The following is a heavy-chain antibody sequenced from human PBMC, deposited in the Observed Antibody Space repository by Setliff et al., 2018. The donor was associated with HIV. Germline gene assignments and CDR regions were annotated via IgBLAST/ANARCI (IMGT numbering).Heavy chain of an antibody. J-gene: IGHJ6*02. D-gene: IGHD2-15*01. CDR1: GYTFTGYY. V-gene: IGHV1-2*02. CDR3: VRDLDIVVVVAATEYGMDV. Sequence: GASVKVSCKASGYTFTGYYMHWVRQAPGQGLEWMGWINPNSGGTNYAQKFQGRVTMTRDTSISTAYMELSRLRSDDTAVYYCVRDLDIVVVVAATEYGMDVWGQGTTVTVSS. CDR2: INPNSGGT.